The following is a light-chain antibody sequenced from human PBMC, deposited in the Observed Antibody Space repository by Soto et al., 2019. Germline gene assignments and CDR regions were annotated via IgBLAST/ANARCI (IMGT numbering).Light chain of an antibody. J-gene: IGKJ4*01. CDR1: QSVGSN. CDR2: GAS. Sequence: EMVMTQSPVTLSLSPGERATLSCRASQSVGSNLTWYQQQPGQAPRLLIYGASNRSTGVPARFSGSGSGTEFSLTISSLQSADFAIYHCQQHGGWPMAFGRGTKVAVK. CDR3: QQHGGWPMA. V-gene: IGKV3-15*01.